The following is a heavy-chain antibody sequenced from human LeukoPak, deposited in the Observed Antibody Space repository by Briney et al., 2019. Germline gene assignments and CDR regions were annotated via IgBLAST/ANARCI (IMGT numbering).Heavy chain of an antibody. V-gene: IGHV1-18*01. CDR3: ARVDILTGYYFFDS. CDR1: GYTFTSYG. Sequence: ASVKVSCKASGYTFTSYGISWVRQAPGQGLECMGWISSNDGNTYYVQNFQGRVTMTTDTSTSTAYMELRSLRSDDTAVYYCARVDILTGYYFFDSWGQGTLVTVSS. CDR2: ISSNDGNT. J-gene: IGHJ4*02. D-gene: IGHD3-9*01.